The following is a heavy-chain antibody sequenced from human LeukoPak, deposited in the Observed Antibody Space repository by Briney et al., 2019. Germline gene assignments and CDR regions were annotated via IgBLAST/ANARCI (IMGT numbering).Heavy chain of an antibody. Sequence: GGSLRLSCAASGFTFSSYSMNWVRQAPGKGLEWVSSISSSSSYIYYADSVKGRFTISRDNAKNSLYLQMNSLRAEDTAVYYCARDWYYYGSGSYWIDYRGQGTLVTVSS. D-gene: IGHD3-10*01. CDR1: GFTFSSYS. V-gene: IGHV3-21*01. CDR3: ARDWYYYGSGSYWIDY. J-gene: IGHJ4*02. CDR2: ISSSSSYI.